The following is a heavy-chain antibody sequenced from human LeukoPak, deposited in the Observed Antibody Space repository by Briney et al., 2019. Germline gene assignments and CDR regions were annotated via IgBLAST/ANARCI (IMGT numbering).Heavy chain of an antibody. CDR2: INGSGGST. CDR1: GFTFSSNA. J-gene: IGHJ4*02. CDR3: AKDRSTVTSKYFNY. D-gene: IGHD4-17*01. Sequence: PGGSLRLSCAASGFTFSSNAMNWVRQVPGKGLEWVSGINGSGGSTYYADSVKGRFTISRDNSKNTLYLQMSSLRAEDTAVYYCAKDRSTVTSKYFNYWGQGTLVTVSS. V-gene: IGHV3-23*01.